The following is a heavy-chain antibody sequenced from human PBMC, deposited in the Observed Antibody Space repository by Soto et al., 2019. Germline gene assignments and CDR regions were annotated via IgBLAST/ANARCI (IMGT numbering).Heavy chain of an antibody. CDR1: GGTFSSYA. CDR2: IIPIFGTA. CDR3: ARPTMIRRVMVNYYFYGMDV. V-gene: IGHV1-69*01. D-gene: IGHD3-10*01. Sequence: QVQLVQSGAEVKKPGSSVKVSCKASGGTFSSYAISWVRQAPGQGLEWMGGIIPIFGTANYAQKFQGRVTITADESTSTAYRELSSRRSEYTAVYYGARPTMIRRVMVNYYFYGMDVWGQGTTVTVSS. J-gene: IGHJ6*02.